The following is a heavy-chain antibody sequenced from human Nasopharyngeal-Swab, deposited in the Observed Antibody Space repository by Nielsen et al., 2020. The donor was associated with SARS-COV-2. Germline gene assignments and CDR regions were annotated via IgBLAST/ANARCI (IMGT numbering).Heavy chain of an antibody. CDR3: AGRGRCSGSSCDMDV. D-gene: IGHD2-2*01. CDR1: GYTFNNYY. V-gene: IGHV1-46*02. J-gene: IGHJ6*02. Sequence: ASVKVSCKASGYTFNNYYIHWVRQAPGQGLEWMGMINPGSGGTTYAQKFQGRVTMTRDTSTSTVFMDLGSLRSEDTAVYYCAGRGRCSGSSCDMDVWGQGAAVTVSS. CDR2: INPGSGGT.